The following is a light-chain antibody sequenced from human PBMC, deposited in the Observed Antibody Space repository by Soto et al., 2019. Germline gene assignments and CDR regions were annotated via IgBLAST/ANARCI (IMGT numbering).Light chain of an antibody. J-gene: IGKJ5*01. CDR3: QQYNNWPLIT. CDR1: QSVSSN. Sequence: EIVMTQSPATLSVSPGERATLSCRASQSVSSNLAWYQQKPGQAPRLLIYGASTRATGIPARSSGSGSGTEFTLTISSLQSEDFAIYSCQQYNNWPLITFGQGTRLEIK. CDR2: GAS. V-gene: IGKV3-15*01.